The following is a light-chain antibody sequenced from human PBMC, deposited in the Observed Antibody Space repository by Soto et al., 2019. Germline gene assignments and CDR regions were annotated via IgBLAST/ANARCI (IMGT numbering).Light chain of an antibody. CDR1: SSDVGGYNY. CDR3: CSFAGNYIYV. V-gene: IGLV2-11*01. J-gene: IGLJ1*01. CDR2: DVG. Sequence: QSALTQPRSVSGSPGQPVTISCTGTSSDVGGYNYVSWYQQHPGKAPQVMIHDVGKRPSGVPDRFSGSKSGNTASLTISGLQAEDEADYYCCSFAGNYIYVFGTGTKVTVL.